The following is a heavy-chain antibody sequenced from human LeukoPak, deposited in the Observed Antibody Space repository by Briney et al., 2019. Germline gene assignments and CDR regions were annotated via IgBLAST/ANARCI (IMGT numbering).Heavy chain of an antibody. D-gene: IGHD1-1*01. Sequence: GGSLRLSCVVSGFNFFDYVMIWVRQAPGKELEWVSSIDRSGSNTYYADFVKGQFTISGDNSKNTLFLQMNSLRAEDTAVYHCASKTGKTGTCDWGQGTLVTVSS. CDR3: ASKTGKTGTCD. CDR1: GFNFFDYV. V-gene: IGHV3-23*05. CDR2: IDRSGSNT. J-gene: IGHJ4*02.